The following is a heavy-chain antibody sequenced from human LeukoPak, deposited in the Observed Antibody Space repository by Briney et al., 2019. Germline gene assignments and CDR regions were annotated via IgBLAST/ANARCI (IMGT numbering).Heavy chain of an antibody. V-gene: IGHV4-31*03. Sequence: SETLSLTCTVSGGSISSGGYYWSWIRQHPGTGLEWIGYIYYSGSTYYNPSLKSRVTISVDTSKNQFSLKLSSVTAADTAVYYCARDVPKYCSGGSCTRSHRPWNWFDPWGQGTLVTVSS. CDR3: ARDVPKYCSGGSCTRSHRPWNWFDP. CDR2: IYYSGST. D-gene: IGHD2-15*01. CDR1: GGSISSGGYY. J-gene: IGHJ5*02.